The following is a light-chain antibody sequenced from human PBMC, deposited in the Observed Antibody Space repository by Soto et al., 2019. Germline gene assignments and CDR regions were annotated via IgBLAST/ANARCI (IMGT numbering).Light chain of an antibody. J-gene: IGLJ3*02. V-gene: IGLV1-44*01. CDR3: AAWDEILNGHWV. CDR2: ANN. CDR1: SSNIGSGT. Sequence: QPVLTQPPSVSGTPGQRVTISCSGSSSNIGSGTVDWYQQLPGTAPIRLIYANNHRPSGVPDRFSASKSGTSASLAISGLLSEDEADYFCAAWDEILNGHWVFGGGTKLTVL.